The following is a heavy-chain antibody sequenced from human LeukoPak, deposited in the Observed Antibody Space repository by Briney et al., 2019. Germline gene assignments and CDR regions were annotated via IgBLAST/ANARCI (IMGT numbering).Heavy chain of an antibody. V-gene: IGHV3-30-3*01. D-gene: IGHD3-3*01. CDR2: ISFDGSSN. CDR1: GFAFSSYA. CDR3: ARDYDFWSDDRSYYYYAMDV. Sequence: GRSLRLSCAASGFAFSSYAMHWVRQAPGKGLEWVAFISFDGSSNYYADSVRGRFPISRDSSTNTLYLQMNSLRAEDTAVYYCARDYDFWSDDRSYYYYAMDVWGQGTTVTVSS. J-gene: IGHJ6*02.